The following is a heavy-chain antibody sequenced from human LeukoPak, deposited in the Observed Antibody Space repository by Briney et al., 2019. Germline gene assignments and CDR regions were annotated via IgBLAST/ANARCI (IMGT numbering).Heavy chain of an antibody. CDR2: INSDGTIT. V-gene: IGHV3-74*01. Sequence: GGSLRLSCAASGFTFSSYSMNWVRQAPGKGLVWLSRINSDGTITSYADSLEGRFTISRDNAKNTVYLQMNSLRAEDTAVYYCARPGVGFDYWGQGALVTVSS. CDR3: ARPGVGFDY. J-gene: IGHJ4*02. CDR1: GFTFSSYS.